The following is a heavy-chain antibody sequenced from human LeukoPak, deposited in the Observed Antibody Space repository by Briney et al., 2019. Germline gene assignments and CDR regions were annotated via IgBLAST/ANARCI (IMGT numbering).Heavy chain of an antibody. CDR3: ARGWASEAFDY. CDR2: ISGSGDNT. Sequence: GGSLRLSCAASGFTFSSYAMNWVRQAPGKGLEWVSTISGSGDNTYYADSVKGRFTISRDNAKNSLYLQMDSLRAEDTAVYYCARGWASEAFDYWGQGTLVTVSS. J-gene: IGHJ4*02. D-gene: IGHD3-16*01. CDR1: GFTFSSYA. V-gene: IGHV3-23*01.